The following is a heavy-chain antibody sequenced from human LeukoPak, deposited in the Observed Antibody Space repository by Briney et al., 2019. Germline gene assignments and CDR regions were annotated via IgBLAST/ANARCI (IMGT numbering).Heavy chain of an antibody. CDR1: GGSISSYY. CDR3: ARGRYYFDY. CDR2: IYSSGST. Sequence: SETLSLTCTVSGGSISSYYWNWIRLPPGKGLEWIGYIYSSGSTIYNPSLKSRVTISIDTSRNQFSLRLSSVTAADTAVYYCARGRYYFDYWGQGTLVTVSS. J-gene: IGHJ4*02. V-gene: IGHV4-59*12.